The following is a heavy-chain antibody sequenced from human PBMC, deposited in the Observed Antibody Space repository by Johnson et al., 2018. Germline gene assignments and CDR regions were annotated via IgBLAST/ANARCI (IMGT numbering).Heavy chain of an antibody. Sequence: VQLVQSGGGLVQPGGSLRLSCAASGFRFNDYWMSWVRQAPGKGLEWVANIKQDGSEKYYVDSVKGRFTISRDNAKNSLYLQMNSLRAEDTAVYYCAVDSPVVPAATGDYYYYYYMDVWGKGTTVTVSS. CDR3: AVDSPVVPAATGDYYYYYYMDV. J-gene: IGHJ6*03. V-gene: IGHV3-7*01. D-gene: IGHD2-2*01. CDR2: IKQDGSEK. CDR1: GFRFNDYW.